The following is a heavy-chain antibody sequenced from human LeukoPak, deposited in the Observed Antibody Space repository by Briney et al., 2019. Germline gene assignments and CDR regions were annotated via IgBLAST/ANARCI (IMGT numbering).Heavy chain of an antibody. J-gene: IGHJ3*02. CDR3: AKSSHSFGNDALDI. V-gene: IGHV3-23*01. Sequence: GGSLRLSCAASGFTFHDYAMHWVRQAPGKGLEYVSVIRGGGGVQYYAASVKGRFTISRDNSKNTLYLQMNSLRAEDTAVYYCAKSSHSFGNDALDIWGQGTMVTVSS. CDR2: IRGGGGVQ. CDR1: GFTFHDYA. D-gene: IGHD5-18*01.